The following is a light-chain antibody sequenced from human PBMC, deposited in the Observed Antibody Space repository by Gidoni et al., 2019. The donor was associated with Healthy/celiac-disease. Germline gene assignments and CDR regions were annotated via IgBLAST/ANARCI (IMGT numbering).Light chain of an antibody. V-gene: IGKV3-11*01. Sequence: EIVLTQSPATLSLSPGERATLSCRASQSVSSYLAWYQQKPGQAPRLLIYDASNRATGIPARFSGSGSGKDFKLTISSLEPEDFAVDYCQQRSNWPPLTFGGGTKVEIK. J-gene: IGKJ4*01. CDR3: QQRSNWPPLT. CDR2: DAS. CDR1: QSVSSY.